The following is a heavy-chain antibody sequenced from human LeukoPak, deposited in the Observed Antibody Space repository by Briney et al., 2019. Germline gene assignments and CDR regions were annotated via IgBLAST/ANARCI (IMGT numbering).Heavy chain of an antibody. V-gene: IGHV3-33*01. CDR2: IWYDGGNK. J-gene: IGHJ4*02. D-gene: IGHD4-17*01. CDR3: ARAMTTVWNGLATQDY. CDR1: GFTFSSYG. Sequence: PGRSLRLSCAASGFTFSSYGMHWVRQAPGKGLEWVAVIWYDGGNKYYADSVKGRFTISRDNSKNTLYLQMNSLRAEDTAVYYCARAMTTVWNGLATQDYWGQGTLVTVSS.